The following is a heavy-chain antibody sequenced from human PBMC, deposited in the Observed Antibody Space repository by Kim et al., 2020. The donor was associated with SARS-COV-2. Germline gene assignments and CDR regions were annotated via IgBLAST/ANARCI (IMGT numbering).Heavy chain of an antibody. CDR1: GYTFTSYS. CDR3: ARESYYDGSPLYGMDV. V-gene: IGHV1-3*01. D-gene: IGHD3-22*01. CDR2: LNPGNGNT. Sequence: ASVKVSCKASGYTFTSYSMHWVRQAPGQRLEWMGWLNPGNGNTKHSQRFQGRVTITRDTSASTAYMELSSLTSEDTAVYYCARESYYDGSPLYGMDVWGQ. J-gene: IGHJ6*02.